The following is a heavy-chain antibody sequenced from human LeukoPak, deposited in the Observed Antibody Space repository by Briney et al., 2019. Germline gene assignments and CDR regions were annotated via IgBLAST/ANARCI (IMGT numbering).Heavy chain of an antibody. CDR3: ARGSGSYFPHFDY. Sequence: GGSLRLSCAASGFTFSSHSMNWVRQAPGEGLEWVSYISSSSTIYYADSVKGRFTISRDNAKNSLYLQMNSLRAEDTAVYYCARGSGSYFPHFDYWGQGTLVTVSS. V-gene: IGHV3-48*01. J-gene: IGHJ4*02. D-gene: IGHD1-26*01. CDR1: GFTFSSHS. CDR2: ISSSSTI.